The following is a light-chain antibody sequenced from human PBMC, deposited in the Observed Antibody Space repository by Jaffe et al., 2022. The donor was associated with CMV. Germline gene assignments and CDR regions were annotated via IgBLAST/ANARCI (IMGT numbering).Light chain of an antibody. CDR3: QQYDNWPRT. V-gene: IGKV3-15*01. J-gene: IGKJ1*01. CDR1: QSVSSD. Sequence: EIVMTQSPATLSVSPGERVTLSCRASQSVSSDLAWYQQKPGQVPRLLIYSASTRATGIPARFSGSGSGTEFTLTISSLQSEDFAVYYCQQYDNWPRTFGQGTKVEIK. CDR2: SAS.